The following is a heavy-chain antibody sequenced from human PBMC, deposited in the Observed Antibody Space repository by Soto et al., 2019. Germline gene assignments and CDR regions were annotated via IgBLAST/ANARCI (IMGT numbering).Heavy chain of an antibody. CDR3: ARDRRRVVPDYWYFDL. D-gene: IGHD2-2*01. V-gene: IGHV4-31*03. J-gene: IGHJ2*01. Sequence: QVQLQESGPGLVKPSQTLSLTCTVSGGSISSGGYYWSWIRQHPGKGLEWIGYIYYRGSTYYNPSLKSRVTISVDTSKNQFSLKLSSVTAAATAVYYCARDRRRVVPDYWYFDLWGRGTLVTVSS. CDR2: IYYRGST. CDR1: GGSISSGGYY.